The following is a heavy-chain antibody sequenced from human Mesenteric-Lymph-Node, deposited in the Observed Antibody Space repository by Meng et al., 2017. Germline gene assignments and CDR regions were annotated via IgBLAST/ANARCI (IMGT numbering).Heavy chain of an antibody. D-gene: IGHD3-22*01. Sequence: QEWGAGLLKPSETLPLPCAVYGGSFSGYYWNWIRQPPGKGLEWIGEINHSGSTKYNPSLKSRVTISLDKSKNQLSLKLNSVTAADTAVYYCARGYYDSSGYGYWYFDLWGRGTLVTVSS. V-gene: IGHV4-34*01. CDR2: INHSGST. CDR3: ARGYYDSSGYGYWYFDL. J-gene: IGHJ2*01. CDR1: GGSFSGYY.